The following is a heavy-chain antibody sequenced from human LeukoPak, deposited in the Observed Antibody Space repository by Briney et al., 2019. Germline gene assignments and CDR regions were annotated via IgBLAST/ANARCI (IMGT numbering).Heavy chain of an antibody. Sequence: PGGSLRLSCAASGFTFDDYAMPWVRQAPGKGLEWVSGISWNSGSIGYADSVKGRFTISRDNAKNSLYLQMNSLRAEDTAVYYCARNMYYYDRTGSVDIWGQGTMVTVSS. CDR3: ARNMYYYDRTGSVDI. CDR1: GFTFDDYA. V-gene: IGHV3-9*01. J-gene: IGHJ3*02. D-gene: IGHD3-22*01. CDR2: ISWNSGSI.